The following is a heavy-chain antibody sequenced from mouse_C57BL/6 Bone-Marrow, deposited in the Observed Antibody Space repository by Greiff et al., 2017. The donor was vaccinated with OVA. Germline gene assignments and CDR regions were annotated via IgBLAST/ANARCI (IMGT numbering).Heavy chain of an antibody. J-gene: IGHJ2*01. CDR2: IDPETGGT. D-gene: IGHD2-4*01. V-gene: IGHV1-15*01. Sequence: VQLQQSGAELVRPGASVTLSCKASGYTFTDYEMHWVKQTPVHGLEWIGAIDPETGGTAYNQKFKGKAILTADKSSSTAYMELRSLTSEDSAVYYCTRTSYDYDGVDYWGQGTTLTVSS. CDR3: TRTSYDYDGVDY. CDR1: GYTFTDYE.